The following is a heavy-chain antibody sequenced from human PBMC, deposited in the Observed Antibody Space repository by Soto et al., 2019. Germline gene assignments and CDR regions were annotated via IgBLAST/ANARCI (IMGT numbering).Heavy chain of an antibody. CDR1: GFTFSSYA. Sequence: QVQLVESGGGVVQPGRSLRLSCAASGFTFSSYAMHWVRQAPGKGLEWVAVISYDGSNKYYADSVKGRFTISRDNSKNALYLQMNSLRAEDTAVYYCARDLGGYDILTGYYGSYYYYGMDVWGQGTTVTVSS. D-gene: IGHD3-9*01. CDR2: ISYDGSNK. J-gene: IGHJ6*02. V-gene: IGHV3-30-3*01. CDR3: ARDLGGYDILTGYYGSYYYYGMDV.